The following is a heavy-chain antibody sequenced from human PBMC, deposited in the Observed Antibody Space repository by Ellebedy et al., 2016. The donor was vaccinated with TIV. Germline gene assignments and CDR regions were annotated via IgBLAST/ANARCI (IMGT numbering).Heavy chain of an antibody. J-gene: IGHJ4*02. CDR2: IYRGGIT. V-gene: IGHV3-66*01. CDR3: ARRGLDRAASGSGIDY. Sequence: PGGSLRLSCAASGFTVSSNYMSWVRQAPGKGLEWVSVIYRGGITYYADSVKGRFTISRDNSKNTLYLQMNSLGPEDTAVYYCARRGLDRAASGSGIDYWGQGTLVTVSS. CDR1: GFTVSSNY. D-gene: IGHD3-10*01.